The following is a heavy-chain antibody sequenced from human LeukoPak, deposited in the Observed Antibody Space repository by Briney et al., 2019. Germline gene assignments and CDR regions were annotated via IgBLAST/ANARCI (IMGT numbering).Heavy chain of an antibody. Sequence: PSETLSLTCTVSGDSIGSGSYYWSWLRQPAGTGLEWIGRIYTSGSTNYNPSLKSRVTISVDTSKNQFSLRLTSVTAADTAVYYCARTQWGRFDYWGQGTLVTVSS. J-gene: IGHJ4*02. D-gene: IGHD3-16*01. CDR2: IYTSGST. CDR3: ARTQWGRFDY. V-gene: IGHV4-61*02. CDR1: GDSIGSGSYY.